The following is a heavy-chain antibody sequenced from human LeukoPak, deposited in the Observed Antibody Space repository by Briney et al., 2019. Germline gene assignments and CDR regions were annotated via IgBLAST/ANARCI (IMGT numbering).Heavy chain of an antibody. J-gene: IGHJ4*02. CDR1: GGTFRSYA. CDR3: ARVMITFGGIPLLDY. Sequence: ASVKVSCKASGGTFRSYAISWVRQAPGQGLEWMGGIIPIFGTANYAQKFQGRVTITTDESTSTAYMELSSLRSEDTAVYYCARVMITFGGIPLLDYWGQGTLVTVSS. CDR2: IIPIFGTA. V-gene: IGHV1-69*05. D-gene: IGHD3-16*01.